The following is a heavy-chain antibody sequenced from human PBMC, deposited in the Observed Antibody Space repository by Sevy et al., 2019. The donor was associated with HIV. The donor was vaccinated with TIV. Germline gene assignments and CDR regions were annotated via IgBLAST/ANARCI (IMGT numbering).Heavy chain of an antibody. CDR2: IYYSGST. CDR1: GGSISSGDYY. Sequence: SETLSLTCTVSGGSISSGDYYWSWIRQPPGKGLEWIGYIYYSGSTYYNPSLRSRVTISVDTSKNQFSLKQSSVTAAETAVYYCAGTRITMVRGVRTTPTLYFDYWGQGTLVTVSS. J-gene: IGHJ4*02. CDR3: AGTRITMVRGVRTTPTLYFDY. D-gene: IGHD3-10*01. V-gene: IGHV4-30-4*01.